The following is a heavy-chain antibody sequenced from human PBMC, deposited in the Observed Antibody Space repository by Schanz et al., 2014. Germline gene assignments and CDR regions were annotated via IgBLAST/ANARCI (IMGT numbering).Heavy chain of an antibody. J-gene: IGHJ4*02. D-gene: IGHD2-8*02. CDR2: ISYDGSKK. CDR1: GFAFSSYG. CDR3: AKTLFPGGTQTFGN. Sequence: VQLLESGGGLVQPGGSLRLSCLASGFAFSSYGMNWLRQAPGKGLEWVGVISYDGSKKSYADSVKGRFTISRDNSKNTLYLQMNSLRVEDTAVYYCAKTLFPGGTQTFGNWGRGTLVTVSS. V-gene: IGHV3-30*18.